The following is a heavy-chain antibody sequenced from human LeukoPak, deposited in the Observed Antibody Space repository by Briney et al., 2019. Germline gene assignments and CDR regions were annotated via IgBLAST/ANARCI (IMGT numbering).Heavy chain of an antibody. Sequence: ASVKVSCKASGYTFTSYGISWVRQAPGQGLEWMGWISTYNDNTNYAQKLQGRVTMTTDTSTSTAYMELRSLRSDDTAVYYCARDSCSGGSCYQDYWGQGTLVTVSS. CDR3: ARDSCSGGSCYQDY. CDR2: ISTYNDNT. V-gene: IGHV1-18*01. CDR1: GYTFTSYG. J-gene: IGHJ4*02. D-gene: IGHD2-15*01.